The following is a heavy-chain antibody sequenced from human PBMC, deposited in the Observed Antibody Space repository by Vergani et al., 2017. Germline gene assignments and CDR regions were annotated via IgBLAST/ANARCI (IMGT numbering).Heavy chain of an antibody. V-gene: IGHV3-23*01. CDR1: GFTFSSYA. J-gene: IGHJ6*03. Sequence: EVQLLESGGGLVQPGGSLRLSCAASGFTFSSYAMSWVRQAPGKGLEWVSAISGSGGSTYYADSVKGRFTISRDNSKNTLYLQMNSLRAEDTAVYYCAKGPFWSSTSCPDYYYYYYMDVWGKGTTVTVSS. D-gene: IGHD2-2*01. CDR3: AKGPFWSSTSCPDYYYYYYMDV. CDR2: ISGSGGST.